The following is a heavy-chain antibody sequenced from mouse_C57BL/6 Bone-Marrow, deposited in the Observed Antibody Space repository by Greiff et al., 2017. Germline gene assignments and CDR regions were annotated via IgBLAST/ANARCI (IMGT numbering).Heavy chain of an antibody. J-gene: IGHJ2*01. V-gene: IGHV14-4*01. CDR2: IDPENGDT. CDR1: GFNIKDDY. Sequence: VQLQQSVAELVRPGASVKLSCTASGFNIKDDYMHWVKQRPEQGLEWIGWIDPENGDTEYASKFQGKATITADTSSNTAYLQLSSLTSEDTAVYYCTTDYPDYWGQGTTLTVSS. CDR3: TTDYPDY. D-gene: IGHD2-4*01.